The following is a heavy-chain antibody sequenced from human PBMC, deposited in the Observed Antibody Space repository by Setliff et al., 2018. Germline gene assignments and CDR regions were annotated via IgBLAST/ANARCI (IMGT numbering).Heavy chain of an antibody. CDR2: INRRGST. V-gene: IGHV4-61*09. CDR1: GGSVNSGYDN. D-gene: IGHD6-19*01. Sequence: SETLSLTCTVSGGSVNSGYDNWNWLRQPAGKGLEWIGHINRRGSTNFTPSLKSRVTISLDTSKNQFSLNLTSVTAADTAVYYCARATSGWYSAYYFYMDVWGKGTTVTVSS. J-gene: IGHJ6*03. CDR3: ARATSGWYSAYYFYMDV.